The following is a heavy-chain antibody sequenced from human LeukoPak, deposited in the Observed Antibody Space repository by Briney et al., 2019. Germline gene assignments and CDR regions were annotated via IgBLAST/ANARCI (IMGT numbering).Heavy chain of an antibody. D-gene: IGHD2-2*01. V-gene: IGHV5-51*01. Sequence: ESLKISCKGSGYSFTNYWIGWVRQMPGKGLEWMGIIYPGDSDTRYSPSFQGQVTISADKSISTAYLQWSSLKASDTAMYYCAREGGYQLLSTDWFDPWGQGTLVTVSS. CDR1: GYSFTNYW. CDR2: IYPGDSDT. CDR3: AREGGYQLLSTDWFDP. J-gene: IGHJ5*02.